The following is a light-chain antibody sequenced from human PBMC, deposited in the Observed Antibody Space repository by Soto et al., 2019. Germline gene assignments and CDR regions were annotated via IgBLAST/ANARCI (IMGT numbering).Light chain of an antibody. CDR3: QQYNNWPPRT. J-gene: IGKJ2*01. CDR1: QSVSNH. CDR2: GAS. V-gene: IGKV3-15*01. Sequence: EIVMTQSPVTLSVSPGERATLSCRASQSVSNHLAWYQQKPGQAPRLLIYGASTRAIGIPARFSGSGSGTEFTLTISSLQSEDFAVYYGQQYNNWPPRTFGQGTKLEIK.